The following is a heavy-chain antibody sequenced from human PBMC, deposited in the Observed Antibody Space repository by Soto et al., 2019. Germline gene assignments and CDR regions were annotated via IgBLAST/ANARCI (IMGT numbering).Heavy chain of an antibody. CDR3: ARHLIVVVPAAIYRGMGNYYYYMDV. V-gene: IGHV5-51*01. D-gene: IGHD2-2*02. CDR1: GYSFTSYW. J-gene: IGHJ6*03. CDR2: IYPGDSDT. Sequence: PGESLKISCKGSGYSFTSYWIGWVRQMPGKGLEWMGIIYPGDSDTRYSPSFQGQVTISADKSISTAYLQWSSLKASDTAMYYCARHLIVVVPAAIYRGMGNYYYYMDVWGKGTTVTVSS.